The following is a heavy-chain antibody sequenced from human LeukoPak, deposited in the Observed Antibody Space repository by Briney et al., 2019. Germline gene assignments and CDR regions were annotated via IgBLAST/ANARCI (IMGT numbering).Heavy chain of an antibody. V-gene: IGHV4-4*02. Sequence: PSETLSLTCAVSGASISSTNWWSWVRQPPGKGLEWIGEIYHSGSTYYNPSLKSRVTISVDTSKNQFSLKLSSVTAADTAAYYCARLARRYQRGWFDPWGQGTLVTVSS. CDR1: GASISSTNW. CDR3: ARLARRYQRGWFDP. J-gene: IGHJ5*02. CDR2: IYHSGST. D-gene: IGHD2-2*01.